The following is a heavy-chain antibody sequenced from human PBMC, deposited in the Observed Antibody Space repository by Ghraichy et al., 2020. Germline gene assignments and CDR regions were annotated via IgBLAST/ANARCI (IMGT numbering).Heavy chain of an antibody. J-gene: IGHJ6*02. CDR1: GGSISSYY. D-gene: IGHD6-19*01. CDR3: ARHGSGWYGYYYYGMDV. V-gene: IGHV4-4*09. Sequence: SETLSLTCTVSGGSISSYYWSWIRQPPGKGLEWIGYIYTSGSTNYNPSLKSRVTISVDTSKNQFSLKLSSVTAADTAVYYCARHGSGWYGYYYYGMDVWGQGTTVTVSS. CDR2: IYTSGST.